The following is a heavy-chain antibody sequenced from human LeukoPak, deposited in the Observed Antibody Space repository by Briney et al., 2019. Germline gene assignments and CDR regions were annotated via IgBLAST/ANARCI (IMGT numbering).Heavy chain of an antibody. J-gene: IGHJ3*02. Sequence: PGGSLRLSCAASGFTFSSYSMNWVRQAPGQGLEWVSSISSSSTYIYYADSVKGRFTISRDNAKNSLYLQMNSLRAEDTAVYYCARLPEYSSGWYRAFDIWGQGTMVTVSS. CDR1: GFTFSSYS. CDR2: ISSSSTYI. CDR3: ARLPEYSSGWYRAFDI. D-gene: IGHD6-19*01. V-gene: IGHV3-21*01.